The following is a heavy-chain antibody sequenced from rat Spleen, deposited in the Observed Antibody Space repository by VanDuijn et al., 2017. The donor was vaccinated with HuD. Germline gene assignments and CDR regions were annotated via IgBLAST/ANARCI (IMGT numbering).Heavy chain of an antibody. D-gene: IGHD2-3*01. CDR1: GFSITTYT. CDR2: LWYDGDT. CDR3: VRDGHMYPYGVMDV. V-gene: IGHV2-34*01. J-gene: IGHJ4*01. Sequence: QVRLKESGPGLVQPSETLSLTCTVSGFSITTYTVSWIRQPSGKGPEWMGRLWYDGDTAYNSALKSRLSISRDTSKNQVFLKMNSLQSEDTATYYCVRDGHMYPYGVMDVWGQGASVTVSS.